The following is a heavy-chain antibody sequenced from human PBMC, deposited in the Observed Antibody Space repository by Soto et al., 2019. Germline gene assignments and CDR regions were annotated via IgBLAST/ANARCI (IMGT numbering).Heavy chain of an antibody. CDR1: GFTFSDHY. J-gene: IGHJ3*02. D-gene: IGHD6-19*01. Sequence: VQLVESGGGLVQPGGSLRLSCAASGFTFSDHYMDWVRQAPGKGLEWVGRTRNKANSYTTEYAASVKGRFTISRDDSKNSLYLQMNSLKTEDTAVYYCASSSGWYFGAFDIWGQGTMVTVSS. CDR3: ASSSGWYFGAFDI. V-gene: IGHV3-72*01. CDR2: TRNKANSYTT.